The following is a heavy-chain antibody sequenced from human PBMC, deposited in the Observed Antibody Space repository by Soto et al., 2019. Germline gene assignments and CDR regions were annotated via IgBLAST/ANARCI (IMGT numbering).Heavy chain of an antibody. CDR2: IIPIFGTA. D-gene: IGHD3-22*01. CDR1: GGTFSSYA. J-gene: IGHJ4*02. V-gene: IGHV1-69*01. Sequence: QVQLVQSGAEVKKPGSSVKVSCKASGGTFSSYAISWVRQAPGQGLEWMGGIIPIFGTANYAQKFQGRVTLTADESTSTGYIELSSLISEDTAVYYCARGPYTVGRYYDSSGYLGASYYFDYWGQGTLVTVSS. CDR3: ARGPYTVGRYYDSSGYLGASYYFDY.